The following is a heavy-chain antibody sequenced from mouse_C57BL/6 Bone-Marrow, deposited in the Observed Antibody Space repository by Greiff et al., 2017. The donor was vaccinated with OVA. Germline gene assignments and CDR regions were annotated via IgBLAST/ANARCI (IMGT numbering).Heavy chain of an antibody. V-gene: IGHV1-69*01. J-gene: IGHJ2*01. CDR1: GYTFTSYW. D-gene: IGHD1-1*01. CDR2: LDPSDSYT. Sequence: QVQLQQPGAELVMPGASVKLSCKASGYTFTSYWMHWVKQRPGQGLEWIGELDPSDSYTNYNQKFKGKSTLTVDKSSSTAYMQLSSLTSEDSAVYYCARGDYYGSSYNYFDYWGQGTTLTVSS. CDR3: ARGDYYGSSYNYFDY.